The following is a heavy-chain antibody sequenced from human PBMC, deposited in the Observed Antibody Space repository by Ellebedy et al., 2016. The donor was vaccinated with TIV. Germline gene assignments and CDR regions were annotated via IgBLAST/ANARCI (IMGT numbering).Heavy chain of an antibody. Sequence: GESLKISCAASGFTFSNYWMNWVRQAPGKGLEWVANINQDGSGKYYVDSVKGRFTISRDNAKNSLYLQMNSLRAEDTAVYYCAAALIVGATGRNMDVWGQGTTVTVSS. CDR2: INQDGSGK. J-gene: IGHJ6*02. CDR3: AAALIVGATGRNMDV. D-gene: IGHD1-26*01. CDR1: GFTFSNYW. V-gene: IGHV3-7*01.